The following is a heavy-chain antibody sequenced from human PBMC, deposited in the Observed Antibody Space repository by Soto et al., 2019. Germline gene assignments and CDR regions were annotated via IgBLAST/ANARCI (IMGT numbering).Heavy chain of an antibody. CDR3: VRHGPLHTSSYYYDY. CDR1: GASITSSNYY. Sequence: QVQLQESGPGLVKPSETLSLTCTVSGASITSSNYYWGWIRQPPGKGLEWIASISYGGSAHYTPSLESRVTISRDTSKNQFSLKLTSVAATDAAVYYCVRHGPLHTSSYYYDYWGRGTLVAVSS. D-gene: IGHD2-2*01. V-gene: IGHV4-39*01. J-gene: IGHJ4*02. CDR2: ISYGGSA.